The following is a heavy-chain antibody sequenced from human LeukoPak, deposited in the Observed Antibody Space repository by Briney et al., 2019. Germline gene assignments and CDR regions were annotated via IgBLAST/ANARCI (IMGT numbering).Heavy chain of an antibody. Sequence: SETLSLTCTVSGGSISSSSYYWGWIRQPPGKGLEWIGSIYYSGSTYYNPSLKSRVTISVDTSKNQFSLKLSSVTAADTAVYYCARYSGSYRARKGYDYWGQGTLVTVSS. CDR2: IYYSGST. D-gene: IGHD1-26*01. J-gene: IGHJ4*02. V-gene: IGHV4-39*07. CDR3: ARYSGSYRARKGYDY. CDR1: GGSISSSSYY.